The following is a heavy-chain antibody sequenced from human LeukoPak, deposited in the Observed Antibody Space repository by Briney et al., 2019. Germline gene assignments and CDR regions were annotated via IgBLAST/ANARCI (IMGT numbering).Heavy chain of an antibody. CDR3: AREGQAMDTLTYFDL. D-gene: IGHD5-18*01. V-gene: IGHV4-59*01. CDR2: IYFSGST. Sequence: PSETLSLTCTVPGGAISSYSWNWIRQPPGKALEWIGYIYFSGSTTYNPSLKSRVTISVDSSKNQFSLKLNSVTAADTAVYYCAREGQAMDTLTYFDLWGQGTLVTVSS. CDR1: GGAISSYS. J-gene: IGHJ4*02.